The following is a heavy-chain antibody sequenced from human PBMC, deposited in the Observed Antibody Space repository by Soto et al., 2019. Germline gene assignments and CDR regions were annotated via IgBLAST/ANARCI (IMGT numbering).Heavy chain of an antibody. CDR1: GYTFINYY. CDR2: LNPSGGTT. CDR3: ARADDNYNPNYLDH. D-gene: IGHD4-4*01. J-gene: IGHJ4*02. Sequence: ASVKVSCKASGYTFINYYIHWVRQAPGQGLEWMGILNPSGGTTRYAQKFHDRVRMTRDRSTGTVYMDLGSLRSDDTAIYFCARADDNYNPNYLDHWGLGTLVTVYS. V-gene: IGHV1-46*01.